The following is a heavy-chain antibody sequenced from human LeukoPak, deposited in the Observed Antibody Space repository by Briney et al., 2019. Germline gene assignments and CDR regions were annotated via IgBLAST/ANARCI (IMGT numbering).Heavy chain of an antibody. V-gene: IGHV4-31*03. CDR3: ACVLRYFDWAPGY. J-gene: IGHJ4*02. Sequence: PSQTLSLTCTVSGGSISSGGYYWSWIRQHPGKGLEWIGYIYYSGSTYYNPSLKSRVTIPVDTSKNQFSLKLSSVTAADTAVYYCACVLRYFDWAPGYWGQGTLVTVSS. CDR1: GGSISSGGYY. CDR2: IYYSGST. D-gene: IGHD3-9*01.